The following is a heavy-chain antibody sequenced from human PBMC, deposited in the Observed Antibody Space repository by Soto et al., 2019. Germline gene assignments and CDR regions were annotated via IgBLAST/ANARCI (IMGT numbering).Heavy chain of an antibody. D-gene: IGHD4-17*01. CDR1: GFTFNSYS. CDR3: AKDYGGNDAFDI. V-gene: IGHV3-21*04. CDR2: ISSFSNYM. Sequence: GGSLRLSCAVSGFTFNSYSMNWVRQAPGMVLEWVSSISSFSNYMYYTDSVKGRFTISRDNARNSLYLQMNSLRAEDTAVYFCAKDYGGNDAFDIWGQGTLVTVSS. J-gene: IGHJ3*02.